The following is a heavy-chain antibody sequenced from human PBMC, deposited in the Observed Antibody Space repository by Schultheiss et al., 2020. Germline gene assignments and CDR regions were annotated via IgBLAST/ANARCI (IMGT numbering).Heavy chain of an antibody. V-gene: IGHV4-61*10. J-gene: IGHJ4*02. CDR3: AREGSSSGSFDY. Sequence: SETLSLTCTVSGGSISSDTDYWSWIRQPAGKGLEWIGYIYYSGSTNYNPSLKSRVTISVDKSKNQFSLKLSSVTAADTAVYYCAREGSSSGSFDYWGQGTLVTVSS. CDR2: IYYSGST. CDR1: GGSISSDTDY. D-gene: IGHD6-6*01.